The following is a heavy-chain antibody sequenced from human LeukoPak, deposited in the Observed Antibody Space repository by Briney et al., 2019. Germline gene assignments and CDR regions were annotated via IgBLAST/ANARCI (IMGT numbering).Heavy chain of an antibody. CDR3: ARDGYNQEDWYFDL. CDR1: GFTFSSYD. Sequence: PGGSLRLSCAASGFTFSSYDMHWVRQAPGKGLEWVAVISYDGNNKYYADSVKGRFTISRDNSKKTLYLQVNSLRVEDTAVYYCARDGYNQEDWYFDLWGRGILVTVSS. CDR2: ISYDGNNK. V-gene: IGHV3-30-3*01. D-gene: IGHD5-24*01. J-gene: IGHJ2*01.